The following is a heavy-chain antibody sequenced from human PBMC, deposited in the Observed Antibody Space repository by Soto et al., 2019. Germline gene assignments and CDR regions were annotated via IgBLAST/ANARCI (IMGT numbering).Heavy chain of an antibody. V-gene: IGHV3-30*04. Sequence: QVQLVESGGGVVQPGRSLRLSCAASGLTFSRYAMHWVRQAPCKGREWVAVIIYDGSNKHYADSVQGRFTISKDNSKNKLYLQMNSLRDEDTAVYYCAAELGNTGYDGHDYWGQGTLVTVSS. CDR3: AAELGNTGYDGHDY. D-gene: IGHD5-12*01. CDR2: IIYDGSNK. CDR1: GLTFSRYA. J-gene: IGHJ4*02.